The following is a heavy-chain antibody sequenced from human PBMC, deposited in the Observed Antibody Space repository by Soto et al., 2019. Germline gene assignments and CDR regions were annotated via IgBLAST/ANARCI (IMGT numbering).Heavy chain of an antibody. J-gene: IGHJ5*02. D-gene: IGHD6-25*01. Sequence: SETLSLTCTVSGGSISSYYWSWIRQPPGKGLEWIGYIYYSGSTNYNPSLKSRVTISVDTSKNQFSLKLSSVTAADTAVYYCARLKRENNWFDPWGQGTLVTVSS. CDR3: ARLKRENNWFDP. V-gene: IGHV4-59*01. CDR1: GGSISSYY. CDR2: IYYSGST.